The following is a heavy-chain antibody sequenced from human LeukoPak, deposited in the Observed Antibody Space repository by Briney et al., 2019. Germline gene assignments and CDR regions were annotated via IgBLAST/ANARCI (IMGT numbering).Heavy chain of an antibody. CDR1: GGSISGYY. J-gene: IGHJ5*02. CDR3: ARETVTGGWFDP. CDR2: IYYSGST. Sequence: SETLSLTCTVSGGSISGYYWSWIRQPPGKGLEWIGYIYYSGSTNYNPSLKSRVTISVDTSKNQFSLKLSSVTAADTAVYYCARETVTGGWFDPWGQGTLVTVSS. D-gene: IGHD4-17*01. V-gene: IGHV4-59*01.